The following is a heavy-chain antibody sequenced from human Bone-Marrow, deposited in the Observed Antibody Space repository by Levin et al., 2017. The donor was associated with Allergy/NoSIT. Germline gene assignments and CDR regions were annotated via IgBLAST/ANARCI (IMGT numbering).Heavy chain of an antibody. CDR1: GGSISSYY. CDR2: IYTSGST. CDR3: ARSTRAGGYYYGMDV. Sequence: SETLSLTCTVSGGSISSYYWSWIRQPAGKGLEWIGRIYTSGSTNYNPSLKSRVTMSVDTSKNQFSLKLSSVTAADTAVYYCARSTRAGGYYYGMDVWGQGTTVTVSS. J-gene: IGHJ6*02. V-gene: IGHV4-4*07. D-gene: IGHD2-8*02.